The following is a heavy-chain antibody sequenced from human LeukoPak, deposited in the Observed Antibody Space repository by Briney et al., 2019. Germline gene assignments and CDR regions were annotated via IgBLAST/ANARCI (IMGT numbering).Heavy chain of an antibody. V-gene: IGHV4-4*07. CDR2: IYTSGTI. D-gene: IGHD3-9*01. CDR3: GGGSYYHILTGYYYARWVDP. Sequence: SETLSLTCTVSGGSISTYYCSCIRQPAGHGLEWIGRIYTSGTINYNPSLRSRVTMPVDTSTNQFALNLSSVAAADTAEYCCGGGSYYHILTGYYYARWVDPWGHGTLVTVSS. CDR1: GGSISTYY. J-gene: IGHJ5*02.